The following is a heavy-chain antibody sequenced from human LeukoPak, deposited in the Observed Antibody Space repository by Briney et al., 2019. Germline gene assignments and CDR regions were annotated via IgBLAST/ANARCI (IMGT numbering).Heavy chain of an antibody. Sequence: ASVKVSCKASGYTFTSYYMHWVRQAPGQGLEWMGWISAYDGKTKFDPKVQDRVTLTIDTSATTAFMDLRSLRFDDTAVYYCVRSSGRYSNLWGQGTLVIVSS. D-gene: IGHD1-26*01. CDR1: GYTFTSYY. CDR2: ISAYDGKT. CDR3: VRSSGRYSNL. V-gene: IGHV1-18*04. J-gene: IGHJ5*02.